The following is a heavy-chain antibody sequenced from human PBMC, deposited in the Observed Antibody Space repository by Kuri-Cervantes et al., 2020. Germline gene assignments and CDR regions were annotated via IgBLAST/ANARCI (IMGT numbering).Heavy chain of an antibody. CDR3: ARGLRAVAGTLDY. V-gene: IGHV1-69*05. CDR2: IIPIFGTA. CDR1: GGTFSSYA. D-gene: IGHD6-19*01. Sequence: SVKVSCKASGGTFSSYAISWVRQAPGQGLEWMGGIIPIFGTANYAQKFQGRVTITTDESTSTAYMELSSLRSEDTAVCYCARGLRAVAGTLDYWGQGTLVTVSS. J-gene: IGHJ4*02.